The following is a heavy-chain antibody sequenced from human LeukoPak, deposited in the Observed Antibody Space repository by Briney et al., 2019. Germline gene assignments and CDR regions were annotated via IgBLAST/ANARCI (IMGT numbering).Heavy chain of an antibody. CDR2: IKPDGSEM. J-gene: IGHJ4*02. V-gene: IGHV3-7*01. CDR1: GFTSRNVW. Sequence: GGSLSLSCAASGFTSRNVWMTWVRQAPGRGLYWVASIKPDGSEMKYVDSVKGRFTISRDNAKNSVYLQMNSLRAEETAVYYCATLGVDYWGQGTLVTVSS. CDR3: ATLGVDY. D-gene: IGHD3-3*02.